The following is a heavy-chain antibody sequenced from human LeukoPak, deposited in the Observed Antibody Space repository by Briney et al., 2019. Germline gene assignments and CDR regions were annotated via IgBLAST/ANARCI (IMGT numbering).Heavy chain of an antibody. Sequence: SETLSLTCTVSGGSISSSSYYWGWIRQPPGKGLEWIGSIYYSGSTYYNPSLKSRATISVDTSKNQFSLKLSPGTAADTAVYYCARQQLASSSWYPGGYFQHWGQGTLVTVSS. CDR2: IYYSGST. CDR1: GGSISSSSYY. V-gene: IGHV4-39*01. D-gene: IGHD6-13*01. J-gene: IGHJ1*01. CDR3: ARQQLASSSWYPGGYFQH.